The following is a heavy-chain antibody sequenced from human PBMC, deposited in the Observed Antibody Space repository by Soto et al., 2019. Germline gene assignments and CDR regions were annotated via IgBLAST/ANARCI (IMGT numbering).Heavy chain of an antibody. Sequence: LSLTCAVSGGSISSDNWWSWVRQAPGKGLEWVAVISYDGSNKYYADSVKGRFTISRDNSKNTLYLQMNSLRAEDTAVYYCARVRHITMVRSPFDPWGQGTLVTVSS. D-gene: IGHD3-10*01. J-gene: IGHJ5*02. V-gene: IGHV3-30-3*01. CDR2: ISYDGSNK. CDR1: GGSISSDN. CDR3: ARVRHITMVRSPFDP.